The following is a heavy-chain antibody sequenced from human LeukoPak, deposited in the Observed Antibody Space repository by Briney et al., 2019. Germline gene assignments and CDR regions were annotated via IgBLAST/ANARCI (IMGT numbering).Heavy chain of an antibody. J-gene: IGHJ4*02. CDR3: ASTTIFGVVIIN. Sequence: NPSETLSLTCTVSGGSISSSSYYWSWIRQPPGKGLDWIGYIYYNGRTYYNPSLKSRVAISVDTSKNQFSLKLSSVTAADTAVYYCASTTIFGVVIINWGQGTLVTVSS. D-gene: IGHD3-3*01. V-gene: IGHV4-30-4*08. CDR1: GGSISSSSYY. CDR2: IYYNGRT.